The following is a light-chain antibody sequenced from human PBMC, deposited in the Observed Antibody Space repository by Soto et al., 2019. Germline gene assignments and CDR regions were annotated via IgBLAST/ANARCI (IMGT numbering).Light chain of an antibody. J-gene: IGKJ3*01. Sequence: EIVLTQSPGTLSLSPGERATLSCRASQSVSSSYLAWYQQQPGQAPRLLIYGASSRATGIPDRFSGSGSGTDFTLTVSRLEPEDFAVYYCQQYVSSPFTCGPGTKVDIK. CDR2: GAS. CDR3: QQYVSSPFT. CDR1: QSVSSSY. V-gene: IGKV3-20*01.